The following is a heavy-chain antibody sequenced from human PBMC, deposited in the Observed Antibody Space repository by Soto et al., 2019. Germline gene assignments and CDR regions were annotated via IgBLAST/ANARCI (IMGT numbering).Heavy chain of an antibody. CDR3: ARTGGYSDFWSNPYYNGMEV. V-gene: IGHV3-33*01. CDR2: IWYDGSNK. D-gene: IGHD3-3*01. CDR1: GFTFSSYG. J-gene: IGHJ6*02. Sequence: QVQLVESGGGVVQPGRSLRLSCAASGFTFSSYGMHWVRQAPGKGLEWVAVIWYDGSNKYYADSVKGRFTISRDNSKKTLYLKMTGRGAEEPVVIYCARTGGYSDFWSNPYYNGMEVGGQGTTVTVS.